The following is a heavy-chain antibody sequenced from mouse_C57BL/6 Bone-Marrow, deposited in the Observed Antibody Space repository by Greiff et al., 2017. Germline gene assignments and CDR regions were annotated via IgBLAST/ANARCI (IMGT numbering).Heavy chain of an antibody. D-gene: IGHD2-1*01. J-gene: IGHJ3*01. Sequence: VQLQQFGAELVRPGTSVKASCKASGYAFTYYLIGWVKQRPGQGFEWIGVINLGSGGTNYNEQFKGKATLTADKSSSTAYMQLSSLTSEDSAVYFCARSGIYYGSYAGFAYWGQGTLVTVSA. CDR3: ARSGIYYGSYAGFAY. CDR1: GYAFTYYL. CDR2: INLGSGGT. V-gene: IGHV1-54*01.